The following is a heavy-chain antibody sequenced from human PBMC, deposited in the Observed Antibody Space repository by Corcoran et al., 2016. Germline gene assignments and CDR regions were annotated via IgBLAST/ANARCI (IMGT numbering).Heavy chain of an antibody. Sequence: QVQLQQWGAGLLKPSETLSLTCAVYGGSFSGYYWSWIRQPPGKGLEWIGEINHSGSTNYNPSLKSRVTISVDTSKNQFSLKLSSVTAADTAVYYCARSGYSSSYYGMDVWGQGTTVTVSS. D-gene: IGHD6-13*01. J-gene: IGHJ6*02. CDR3: ARSGYSSSYYGMDV. CDR2: INHSGST. V-gene: IGHV4-34*01. CDR1: GGSFSGYY.